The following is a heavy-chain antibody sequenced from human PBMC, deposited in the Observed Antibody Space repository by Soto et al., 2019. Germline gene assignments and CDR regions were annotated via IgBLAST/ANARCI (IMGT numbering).Heavy chain of an antibody. CDR1: GYTFNNYG. CDR2: ISDYNGNT. CDR3: ARDGYYDSGSYGMDV. Sequence: QVQLVQSGAEVKKPGASVKVSCKTSGYTFNNYGISWVRQAPGQGLEWMGWISDYNGNTNYAQKFQGRVTMTTDTSTKTVYMVLTSLRSDDTAVYYCARDGYYDSGSYGMDVWGRWTTVTVSS. V-gene: IGHV1-18*01. D-gene: IGHD3-10*01. J-gene: IGHJ6*02.